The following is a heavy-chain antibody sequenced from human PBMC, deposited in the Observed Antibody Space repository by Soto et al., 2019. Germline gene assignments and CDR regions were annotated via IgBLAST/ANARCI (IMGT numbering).Heavy chain of an antibody. CDR3: ARDPGYSTTWHQAFDI. V-gene: IGHV1-18*01. D-gene: IGHD6-13*01. CDR1: GYTFTSYG. Sequence: QVQLVQSGAEVKKPGASVKVSCKASGYTFTSYGISWVRQAPGQGPEWMGRISTYNGNTNYVQKLQGRVTMTTDTSTNTAYMELRSLRYDDTAVSYCARDPGYSTTWHQAFDIWGQGTMVTVSS. J-gene: IGHJ3*02. CDR2: ISTYNGNT.